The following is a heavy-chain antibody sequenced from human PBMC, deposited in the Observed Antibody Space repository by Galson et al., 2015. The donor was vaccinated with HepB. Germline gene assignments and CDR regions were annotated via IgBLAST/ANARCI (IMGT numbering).Heavy chain of an antibody. CDR3: ARVHSSGWFFFDY. V-gene: IGHV1-69*13. CDR2: IIPIFGTA. J-gene: IGHJ4*02. D-gene: IGHD6-19*01. Sequence: SVKVSCKASGGTFSTSAISWVRQAPGEGLEWMGGIIPIFGTANYAQKFQGRVTITADDSTSTAYMELSSLRSEDTAVYYCARVHSSGWFFFDYWGQGTLVTVSS. CDR1: GGTFSTSA.